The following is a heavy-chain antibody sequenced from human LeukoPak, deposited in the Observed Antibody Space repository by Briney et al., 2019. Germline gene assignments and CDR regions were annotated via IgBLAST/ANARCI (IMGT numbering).Heavy chain of an antibody. V-gene: IGHV4-61*02. CDR2: IYTSGST. CDR3: ARDSIAAAGTGGFDY. J-gene: IGHJ4*02. CDR1: GGSISSGSYY. Sequence: SQTLSLTCTVSGGSISSGSYYWSRIRQPAGKGLEWIGRIYTSGSTNYNPSLKSRVTISVDTSKNQFSLKLSSVTAADTAVYYCARDSIAAAGTGGFDYWGQGTLVTVSS. D-gene: IGHD6-13*01.